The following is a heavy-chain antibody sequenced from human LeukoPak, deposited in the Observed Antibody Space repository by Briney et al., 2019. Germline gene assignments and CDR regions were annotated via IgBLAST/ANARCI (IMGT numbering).Heavy chain of an antibody. J-gene: IGHJ3*02. Sequence: GGSLRLSCAVSGFTFSSYWMHWVRQAPGKGLVWVSRINSDGSSTSYADSVKGRFTISRDNAKNTLSLQMNSLSAEDTAVYYCARELGVVVIGDAFDIWGQGTTVTVSS. CDR2: INSDGSST. CDR1: GFTFSSYW. D-gene: IGHD3-22*01. CDR3: ARELGVVVIGDAFDI. V-gene: IGHV3-74*01.